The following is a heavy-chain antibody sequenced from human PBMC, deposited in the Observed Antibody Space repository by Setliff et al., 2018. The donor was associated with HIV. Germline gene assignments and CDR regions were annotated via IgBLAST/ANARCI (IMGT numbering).Heavy chain of an antibody. CDR2: TFWNDRE. V-gene: IGHV2-5*01. CDR3: AHSPPFDWLFDS. D-gene: IGHD3-9*01. Sequence: FGPTLVNPTQTLTLTCTFSGFSLTTSGVGVGWIRQPPGKALEWLACTFWNDRERYSPSLKTRLTVTKDTSKNQVVLTMANMDPVDTATYYCAHSPPFDWLFDSWGQGVLVTVSS. CDR1: GFSLTTSGVG. J-gene: IGHJ4*02.